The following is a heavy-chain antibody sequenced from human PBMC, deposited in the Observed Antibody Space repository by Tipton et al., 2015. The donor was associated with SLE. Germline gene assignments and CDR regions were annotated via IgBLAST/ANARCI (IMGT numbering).Heavy chain of an antibody. CDR1: GDSISTYY. V-gene: IGHV4-59*01. J-gene: IGHJ4*02. Sequence: TLSLTCTVSGDSISTYYWSWIRQPPGKGLEWIGYIYYIGSTNYNPSLKSRVTISIDTSKNQFSLKLSSVTAADTAVYYCAGGIAAAGFDYWGQGTLVTVSS. D-gene: IGHD6-13*01. CDR3: AGGIAAAGFDY. CDR2: IYYIGST.